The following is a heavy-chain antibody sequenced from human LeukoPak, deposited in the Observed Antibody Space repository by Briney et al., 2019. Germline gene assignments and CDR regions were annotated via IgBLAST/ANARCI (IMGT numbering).Heavy chain of an antibody. CDR2: IRYDGSNK. J-gene: IGHJ4*02. D-gene: IGHD6-6*01. V-gene: IGHV3-30*02. Sequence: GGSLRLSCAASGFTFSNYAMTWVRQAPGKGLEWVAFIRYDGSNKYYADSVKGRFTISRDNSKNTLYLQMNSLRAEDTAVYYCAKDTTSSSPRSTLRYWGQGTLVTVSS. CDR3: AKDTTSSSPRSTLRY. CDR1: GFTFSNYA.